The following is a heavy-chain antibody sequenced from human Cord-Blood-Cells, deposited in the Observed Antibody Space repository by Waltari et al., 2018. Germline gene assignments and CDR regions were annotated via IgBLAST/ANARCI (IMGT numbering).Heavy chain of an antibody. J-gene: IGHJ4*02. V-gene: IGHV4-39*07. Sequence: QLPLQASGPGLVKPSETLSLTRTVSGGSIRTSHHYRGGIRQPPGKGLEWIGSIYYSGSTYYNPSLKSRVTISVDTSKNQFSLKLSSVTAADTAVYYCARLQRANLGQESSGWYWGQGTLVTVSS. CDR1: GGSIRTSHHY. D-gene: IGHD6-19*01. CDR2: IYYSGST. CDR3: ARLQRANLGQESSGWY.